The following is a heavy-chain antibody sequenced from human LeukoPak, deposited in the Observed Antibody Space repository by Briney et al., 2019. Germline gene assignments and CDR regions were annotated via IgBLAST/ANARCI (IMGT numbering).Heavy chain of an antibody. D-gene: IGHD3/OR15-3a*01. CDR2: IKQDGGEK. CDR3: ARDGRPLDY. V-gene: IGHV3-7*01. CDR1: GFTFSSYW. Sequence: GGSLRLSCAVSGFTFSSYWMTWVRQAPGKGLEWVANIKQDGGEKYYVNSVKGRLTISRDNAKNSLYLEMNSLRVEDTAIYYCARDGRPLDYWGLGTLVTVSS. J-gene: IGHJ4*02.